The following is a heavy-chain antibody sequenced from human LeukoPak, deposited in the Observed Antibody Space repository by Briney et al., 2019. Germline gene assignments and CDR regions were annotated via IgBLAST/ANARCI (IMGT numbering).Heavy chain of an antibody. Sequence: SGPTLVKPTQTLTLTCTFSGFSLSSSGVGVGWIRQPPGKALEWLALIYWNDDKRYSPSLKSRLIITKDTSKNQVVLTVTNMDPVDTATYYCAHRLSVATGDYMDVWGKGTTVTVSS. V-gene: IGHV2-5*01. CDR2: IYWNDDK. CDR1: GFSLSSSGVG. D-gene: IGHD1-14*01. J-gene: IGHJ6*03. CDR3: AHRLSVATGDYMDV.